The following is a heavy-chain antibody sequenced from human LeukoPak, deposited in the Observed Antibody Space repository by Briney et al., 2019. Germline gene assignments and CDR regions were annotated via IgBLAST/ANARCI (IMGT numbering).Heavy chain of an antibody. J-gene: IGHJ4*02. CDR1: GFTFSSYA. V-gene: IGHV3-23*01. Sequence: GGSLRLSCAASGFTFSSYAMSWVRQAPGKGLEWVSAISGSGGSTYYADSVKGWFTISRDNSKNTLYLQMNSLRAEDTAVYYCAKVPSYYYDSSGFWDYWGQGTLVTVSS. CDR3: AKVPSYYYDSSGFWDY. CDR2: ISGSGGST. D-gene: IGHD3-22*01.